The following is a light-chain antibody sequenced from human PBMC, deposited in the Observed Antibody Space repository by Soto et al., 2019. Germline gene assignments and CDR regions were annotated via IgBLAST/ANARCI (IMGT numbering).Light chain of an antibody. Sequence: EIVLTQSPGTLSLSPGERGTLPCRASQSVINNYLAWYQQKPGQAPRLLIYGASSRATGIPERFSGSGSGTEFTLTISRLAPEDFAVYFFFQYGSSLITFDHCTRLEF. CDR3: FQYGSSLIT. J-gene: IGKJ5*01. CDR2: GAS. CDR1: QSVINNY. V-gene: IGKV3-20*01.